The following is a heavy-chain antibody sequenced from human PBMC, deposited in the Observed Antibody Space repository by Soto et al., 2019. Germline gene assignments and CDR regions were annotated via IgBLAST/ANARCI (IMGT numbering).Heavy chain of an antibody. J-gene: IGHJ6*02. Sequence: SETLSLTCTVSGGSVSSGSYYWSWIRQPPGKGLEWIGYIYYSGSTNYNPSLKSRVTISVDTSKNQFSLKLSSVTAADTAVYYCARVSSLKGQDIVLVPAAPAGYYYYGMDVWGQGTTVTVSS. CDR1: GGSVSSGSYY. V-gene: IGHV4-61*01. CDR3: ARVSSLKGQDIVLVPAAPAGYYYYGMDV. D-gene: IGHD2-2*01. CDR2: IYYSGST.